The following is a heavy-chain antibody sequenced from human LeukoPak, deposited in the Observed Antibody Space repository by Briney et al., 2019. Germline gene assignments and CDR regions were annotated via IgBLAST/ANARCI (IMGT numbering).Heavy chain of an antibody. CDR1: GFTFSSYS. D-gene: IGHD6-13*01. V-gene: IGHV3-21*01. Sequence: GGSLRLSCAASGFTFSSYSMNWVHQAPGKGLEWVSSVSSSSSYIYYADSVKGRFTISRDNAKNSLYLQMNSLRAEDTAVYYCAPSRPIAAAGYFDYWGQGTLVTVSS. CDR2: VSSSSSYI. J-gene: IGHJ4*02. CDR3: APSRPIAAAGYFDY.